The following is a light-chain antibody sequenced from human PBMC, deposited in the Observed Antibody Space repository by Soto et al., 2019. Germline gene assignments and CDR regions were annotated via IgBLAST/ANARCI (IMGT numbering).Light chain of an antibody. CDR1: QSFASN. CDR3: QQYNNWPPLFT. V-gene: IGKV3-15*01. J-gene: IGKJ3*01. CDR2: GAS. Sequence: EIVMTQSPATLSVSPGEKAPPSARASQSFASNLAWYQQKPGQAPGLLIYGASTRATGIPARFSGSGSGTEFTLTISSLQSEDYAVYYCQQYNNWPPLFTFGPGTKVDIK.